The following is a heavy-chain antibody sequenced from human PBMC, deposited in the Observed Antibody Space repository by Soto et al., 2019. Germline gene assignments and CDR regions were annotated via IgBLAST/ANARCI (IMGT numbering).Heavy chain of an antibody. CDR3: NRLMSRRAARQSEDY. J-gene: IGHJ4*02. V-gene: IGHV3-73*02. D-gene: IGHD6-6*01. Sequence: EVQLVESGGGLVQPGGSLKLSCAASGYTFSAFGIHWVRQASGKGLEWVGRIRIKANNYATEYAASVKGRFTISRDDSKNTAYLQMNSLKVEDTAVYWCNRLMSRRAARQSEDYWGQGTLVTVSS. CDR1: GYTFSAFG. CDR2: IRIKANNYAT.